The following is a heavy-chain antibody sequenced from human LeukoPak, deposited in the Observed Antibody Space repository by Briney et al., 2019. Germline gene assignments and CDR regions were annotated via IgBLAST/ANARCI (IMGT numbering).Heavy chain of an antibody. D-gene: IGHD4-17*01. V-gene: IGHV6-1*01. Sequence: SQTLSPTCAISGDSVSSNSAAWNWVSQSPSRGLEWLGRTYYRSKWYNDYAVSVKSRITINPDTSKNQFSLQLNSVTPEDTAVYYCARDKGRGDYVEWFDPWGQGTLVTVSS. CDR3: ARDKGRGDYVEWFDP. CDR2: TYYRSKWYN. CDR1: GDSVSSNSAA. J-gene: IGHJ5*02.